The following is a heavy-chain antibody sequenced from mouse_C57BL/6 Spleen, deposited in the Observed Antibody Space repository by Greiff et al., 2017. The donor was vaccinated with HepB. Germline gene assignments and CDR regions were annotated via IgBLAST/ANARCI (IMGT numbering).Heavy chain of an antibody. D-gene: IGHD2-5*01. J-gene: IGHJ2*01. CDR1: GFTFTDYY. CDR3: ARRGDYSNFFDY. CDR2: IRNKANGYTT. V-gene: IGHV7-3*01. Sequence: DVKLVESGGGLVQPGGSLSLSCAASGFTFTDYYMSWVRQPPGKALEWLGFIRNKANGYTTEYSASVKGRFTISRDNSQSILYLQMNALRAEDSATYYCARRGDYSNFFDYWGQGTTLTVSS.